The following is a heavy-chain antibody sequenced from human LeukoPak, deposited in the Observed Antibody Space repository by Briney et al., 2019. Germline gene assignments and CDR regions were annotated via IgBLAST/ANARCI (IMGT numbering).Heavy chain of an antibody. J-gene: IGHJ4*02. V-gene: IGHV1-2*02. CDR1: VYTLTGYY. Sequence: EASVKVSCKASVYTLTGYYMLWVRQAPGQGLEWIGWNNPNSGGTNYAQKFQDRVTMTRDTPISTAYMERSRLRSDDTAVYYCGSECSYGLDYWGQGTLVTVSS. CDR3: GSECSYGLDY. CDR2: NNPNSGGT. D-gene: IGHD5-18*01.